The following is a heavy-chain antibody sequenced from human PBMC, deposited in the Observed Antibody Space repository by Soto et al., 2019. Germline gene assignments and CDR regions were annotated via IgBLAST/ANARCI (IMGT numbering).Heavy chain of an antibody. J-gene: IGHJ5*02. CDR1: GFTFRSFT. D-gene: IGHD6-13*01. V-gene: IGHV3-21*01. CDR2: ISSNSAYI. Sequence: GGSLRLSCAASGFTFRSFTMNWVRQAPGKGLEWVSTISSNSAYIYYTDALRGRFTISSDNAKNSLHLQMNSLRAEDTAVYYCTRDASRDSSARGWFDPWGPGTLVTVSS. CDR3: TRDASRDSSARGWFDP.